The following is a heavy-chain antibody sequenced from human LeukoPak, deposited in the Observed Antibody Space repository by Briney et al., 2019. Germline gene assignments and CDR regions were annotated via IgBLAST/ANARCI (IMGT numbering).Heavy chain of an antibody. Sequence: SETLSLTCAVYGGSFSGYYWSWIRQPPGKGLEWIGEINHSGSTNYNPSLKSRVTISVDTSKNQFSLKLSSVTAADTAVYYCARGLGDEYTATYYYYYMDVWGKGTTVTVSS. CDR2: INHSGST. D-gene: IGHD3-10*01. J-gene: IGHJ6*03. CDR1: GGSFSGYY. V-gene: IGHV4-34*01. CDR3: ARGLGDEYTATYYYYYMDV.